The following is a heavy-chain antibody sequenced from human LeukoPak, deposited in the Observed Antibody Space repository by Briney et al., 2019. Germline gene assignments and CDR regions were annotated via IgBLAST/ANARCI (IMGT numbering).Heavy chain of an antibody. J-gene: IGHJ3*02. CDR3: AKDIRVAVAGAFDI. CDR1: GFTFDDYA. Sequence: GRSLRLSCAASGFTFDDYAMPWVRQAPGKGLEWVSGISWNSGSIGYADSVKGRFTISGDNAKNSLYLQMNSLRAEDTALYYCAKDIRVAVAGAFDIWGQGTMVTVSS. V-gene: IGHV3-9*01. CDR2: ISWNSGSI. D-gene: IGHD6-19*01.